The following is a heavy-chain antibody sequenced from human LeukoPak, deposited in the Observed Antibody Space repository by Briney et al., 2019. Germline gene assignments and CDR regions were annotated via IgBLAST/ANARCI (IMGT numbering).Heavy chain of an antibody. CDR3: AKALEYCTNGVCYTSDY. V-gene: IGHV3-23*01. CDR1: GFTFSSYA. Sequence: PGGSLRLSCAASGFTFSSYAMSWVRQAPGKGLEWVSAISGSGGSTYYADSVKGRFTISRDNSKNTLYLQMNSLRAEDTAAYYCAKALEYCTNGVCYTSDYWGQGTLVTVSS. D-gene: IGHD2-8*01. CDR2: ISGSGGST. J-gene: IGHJ4*02.